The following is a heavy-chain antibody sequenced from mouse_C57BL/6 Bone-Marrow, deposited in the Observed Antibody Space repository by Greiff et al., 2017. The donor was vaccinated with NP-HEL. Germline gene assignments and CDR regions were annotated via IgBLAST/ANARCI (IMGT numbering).Heavy chain of an antibody. V-gene: IGHV5-6*01. CDR1: GFTFSSYG. D-gene: IGHD1-1*01. J-gene: IGHJ2*01. Sequence: EVKVVESGGDLVKPGGSLKLSCAASGFTFSSYGMSWVRQTPDKRLEWVATISSGGSYTYYPDSVKGRFTISRDNAKNTLYLQMSSLKSEDTAMYYCARDITTVVAEGPDYWGQGTTLTVSS. CDR3: ARDITTVVAEGPDY. CDR2: ISSGGSYT.